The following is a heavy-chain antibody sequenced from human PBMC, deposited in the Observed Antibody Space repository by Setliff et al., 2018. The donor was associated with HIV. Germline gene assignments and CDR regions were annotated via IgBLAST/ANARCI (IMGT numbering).Heavy chain of an antibody. CDR1: GYTFTSYD. V-gene: IGHV1-8*02. D-gene: IGHD6-13*01. J-gene: IGHJ3*02. CDR2: MNPNSGNT. Sequence: AAVMVSCKASGYTFTSYDINWVRQATGQGLEWMGWMNPNSGNTGYAQKFQGRVTMTRNTSISTAYMELSSLRSEDTAVYYCARGSSYSSSWYVFRPQALNDAFDIWAQGTMVTVSS. CDR3: ARGSSYSSSWYVFRPQALNDAFDI.